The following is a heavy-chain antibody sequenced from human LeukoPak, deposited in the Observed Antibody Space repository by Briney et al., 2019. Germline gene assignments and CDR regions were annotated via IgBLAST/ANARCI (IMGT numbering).Heavy chain of an antibody. CDR1: GCSINGGGYY. CDR3: ARGADAHKVAY. CDR2: IHPTGNL. V-gene: IGHV4-31*11. J-gene: IGHJ4*02. Sequence: SETLSLTCAVAGCSINGGGYYWNWVPQHPGKGLEWIGCIHPTGNLYYNPSLTGRSTISADTSKSHFSLNLTSVTPADTAVYYCARGADAHKVAYWSQGTLVTVSS. D-gene: IGHD2-2*01.